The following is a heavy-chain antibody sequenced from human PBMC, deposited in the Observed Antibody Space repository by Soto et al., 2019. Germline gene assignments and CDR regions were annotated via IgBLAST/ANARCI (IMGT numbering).Heavy chain of an antibody. CDR3: QTGDDIRDDRSVSAFRRNRSPDL. CDR2: INSDASST. J-gene: IGHJ2*01. V-gene: IGHV3-74*01. Sequence: GKGVVWVSRINSDASSTSYADSVKGRFTISRDNAKNTLYLQLNSLRAEDTAVFFFQTGDDIRDDRSVSAFRRNRSPDL. D-gene: IGHD2-21*02.